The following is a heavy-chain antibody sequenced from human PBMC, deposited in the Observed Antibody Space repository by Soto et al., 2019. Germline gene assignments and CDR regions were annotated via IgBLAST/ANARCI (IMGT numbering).Heavy chain of an antibody. Sequence: SETLSLTCTVSGGSISSDSYYWGWIRQSPEKGLEWIESISYSGSTYYNPTLKSRLTISVDTSKSQFSLKLSSVTAADTAVYYCARLNAGTTYYYYGMDVWGQGTTVTVSS. V-gene: IGHV4-39*01. CDR3: ARLNAGTTYYYYGMDV. D-gene: IGHD1-7*01. CDR1: GGSISSDSYY. CDR2: ISYSGST. J-gene: IGHJ6*02.